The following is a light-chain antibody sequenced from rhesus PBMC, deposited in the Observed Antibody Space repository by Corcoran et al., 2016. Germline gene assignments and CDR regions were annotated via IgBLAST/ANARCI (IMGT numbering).Light chain of an antibody. CDR3: QQYNNWYS. Sequence: EIVMTQSPATLSLSPGERAPLSCRASPSVSSYVAWYQQKPEQAPRLLIYGASSRATGIPDRFIGRGSGTDCTLIISRLEPEDVGVYYCQQYNNWYSFGQGTKVEIK. J-gene: IGKJ2*01. V-gene: IGKV3S9*01. CDR2: GAS. CDR1: PSVSSY.